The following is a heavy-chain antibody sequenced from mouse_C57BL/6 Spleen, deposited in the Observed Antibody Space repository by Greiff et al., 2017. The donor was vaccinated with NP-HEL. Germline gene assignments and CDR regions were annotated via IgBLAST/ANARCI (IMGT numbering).Heavy chain of an antibody. Sequence: EVQLQQSGPELVKPGASVKISCKASGYTFTDYYMNWVKQSHGKSLEWIGDINPNNGGTSYNQKFKGKATLTVDKSSSTAYMELRSLTSEDSAVYYCARGGYSNYGDSFAYWGQGTLVTVSA. CDR1: GYTFTDYY. J-gene: IGHJ3*01. CDR2: INPNNGGT. V-gene: IGHV1-26*01. CDR3: ARGGYSNYGDSFAY. D-gene: IGHD2-5*01.